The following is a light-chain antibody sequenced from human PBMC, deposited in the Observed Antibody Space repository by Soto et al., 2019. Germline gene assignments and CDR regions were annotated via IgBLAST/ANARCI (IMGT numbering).Light chain of an antibody. J-gene: IGKJ1*01. CDR3: QQSHSLPWT. CDR2: AES. V-gene: IGKV1-39*01. Sequence: DLQMTQSPSSLSASVGDRVTITCRASQSVSSYLNWYQQKPGKAPKLLIYAESSLQSGVPPRFSGSVSGPDSTLTISSLQPEDFATYSCQQSHSLPWTFGQGTKVEIK. CDR1: QSVSSY.